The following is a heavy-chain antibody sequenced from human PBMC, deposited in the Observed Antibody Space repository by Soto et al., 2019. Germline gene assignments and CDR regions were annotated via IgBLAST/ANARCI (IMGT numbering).Heavy chain of an antibody. Sequence: GASVKVSCKASGGTFSSYAISWVRQAPGQGLEWMGGIIPIFGTANYAQKFQGRVTITADESTSTAYMELSSLRSEDTAVYYCARHSLDRYGYCNHGSAFDVWGQGTTVTVSS. J-gene: IGHJ6*02. D-gene: IGHD3-16*01. CDR2: IIPIFGTA. CDR3: ARHSLDRYGYCNHGSAFDV. V-gene: IGHV1-69*13. CDR1: GGTFSSYA.